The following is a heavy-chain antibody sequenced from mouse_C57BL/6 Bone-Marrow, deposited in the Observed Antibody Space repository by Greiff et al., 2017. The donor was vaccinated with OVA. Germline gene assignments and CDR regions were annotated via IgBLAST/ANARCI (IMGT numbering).Heavy chain of an antibody. V-gene: IGHV5-4*01. CDR3: ARDFRRGAWFAY. Sequence: EVKLVESGGGLVKPGGSLKLSCAASGFTFSSYAMSWVRQTPEKRLEWVATISDGGSYTYYPDNVKGRFTISRDNAKNNLYLQMSHLKSEDTAMYYCARDFRRGAWFAYWGQGTLVTVS. CDR1: GFTFSSYA. J-gene: IGHJ3*01. CDR2: ISDGGSYT.